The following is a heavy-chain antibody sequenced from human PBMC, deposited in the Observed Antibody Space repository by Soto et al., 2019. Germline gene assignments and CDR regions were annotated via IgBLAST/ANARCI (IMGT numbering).Heavy chain of an antibody. CDR2: ISSSSSYI. V-gene: IGHV3-21*01. J-gene: IGHJ6*02. CDR3: AREGGSWYLNYYYYGMDV. Sequence: EVQLVESGGGLVKPGGSLRLSCAASGFTFSSYSMNWVRQAPGKGLEWVSSISSSSSYIYYADSVKGRFTISRDNAKNSLYLQMNSLRAEDTAVYYCAREGGSWYLNYYYYGMDVWGQGTTVTVSS. D-gene: IGHD6-13*01. CDR1: GFTFSSYS.